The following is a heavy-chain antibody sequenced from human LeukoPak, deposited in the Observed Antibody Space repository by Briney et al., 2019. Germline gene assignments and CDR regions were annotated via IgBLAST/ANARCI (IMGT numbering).Heavy chain of an antibody. CDR3: GGRAEDRKPWGYDFAY. Sequence: SVKVSCKASGGTLSSYAISWVRQAPGQGLEWMGTIIPIFGTANYAQKFQGRVTITTDESTSTAYMELSSLRSEDKAVYYCGGRAEDRKPWGYDFAYWGQGNLVTVSS. CDR1: GGTLSSYA. D-gene: IGHD1-14*01. V-gene: IGHV1-69*05. J-gene: IGHJ4*02. CDR2: IIPIFGTA.